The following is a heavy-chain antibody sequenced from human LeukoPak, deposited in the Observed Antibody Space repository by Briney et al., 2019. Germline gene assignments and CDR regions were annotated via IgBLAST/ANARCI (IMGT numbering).Heavy chain of an antibody. D-gene: IGHD3-10*01. Sequence: SETLSLTCTVSGGSISSYYWSWIRQPPGKGLERIGYIYYSGSTNYNPSLKSRVTISVDTSKNQFSLKLSSVTAADTAVYYCARFMVRGFDYWGQGTLVTVSS. CDR3: ARFMVRGFDY. CDR2: IYYSGST. J-gene: IGHJ4*02. V-gene: IGHV4-59*01. CDR1: GGSISSYY.